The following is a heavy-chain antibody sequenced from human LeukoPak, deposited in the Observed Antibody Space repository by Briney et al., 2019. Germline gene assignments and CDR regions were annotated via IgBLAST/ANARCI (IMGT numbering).Heavy chain of an antibody. CDR3: ARDPGQYYDILTGYYTPYYFDY. CDR2: ISTYNGDT. J-gene: IGHJ4*02. Sequence: ASVKVSCKASNYTFTSYGISWVRQAPGQGLEWMGWISTYNGDTDYAQKLQGRVTMTTDTSTSTAYMELRSLRSDDTAVYYCARDPGQYYDILTGYYTPYYFDYWGQGTLVTVSS. CDR1: NYTFTSYG. V-gene: IGHV1-18*01. D-gene: IGHD3-9*01.